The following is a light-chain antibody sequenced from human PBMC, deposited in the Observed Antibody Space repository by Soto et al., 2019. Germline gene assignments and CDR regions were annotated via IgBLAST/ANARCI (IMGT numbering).Light chain of an antibody. CDR1: QSMRSF. J-gene: IGKJ3*01. CDR2: AAS. Sequence: DIQMTQSPSSLSASVGDRVTITCRTSQSMRSFLNWYQQKPGKAPNLLIYAASRLQSGVPSRFSGSGSGTDFTLTISSLQPAQFATYYCQHCYSTPFTFGPGTKVHIK. CDR3: QHCYSTPFT. V-gene: IGKV1-39*01.